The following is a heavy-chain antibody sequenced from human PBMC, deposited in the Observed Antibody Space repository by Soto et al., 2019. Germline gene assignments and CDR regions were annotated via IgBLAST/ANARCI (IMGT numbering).Heavy chain of an antibody. CDR2: ISPDNGKT. V-gene: IGHV1-3*01. Sequence: ASVKVSCKASGYTFTRYTMNWVRQAPGQRLEWMGWISPDNGKTKSSQKFQDRVIITRDTSASTAYMDLSSLRSEDTAVYYCARLMGGRSSGSWYHFDFWGQGTLVTVYS. J-gene: IGHJ4*02. CDR3: ARLMGGRSSGSWYHFDF. CDR1: GYTFTRYT. D-gene: IGHD6-13*01.